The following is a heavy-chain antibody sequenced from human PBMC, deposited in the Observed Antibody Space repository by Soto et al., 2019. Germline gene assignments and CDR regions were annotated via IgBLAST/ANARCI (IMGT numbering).Heavy chain of an antibody. J-gene: IGHJ5*02. CDR1: GFTFSDYG. CDR3: AKESLFPSIQGIITT. D-gene: IGHD2-2*01. CDR2: IWYDGRNK. V-gene: IGHV3-33*06. Sequence: SLRLSCAASGFTFSDYGMHWVRQAPGKGLEWVAGIWYDGRNKYYADSVKGRFTISRDNSKNSVYLQMNSLRAEDTAVYFCAKESLFPSIQGIITTWGQGVVVTSPQ.